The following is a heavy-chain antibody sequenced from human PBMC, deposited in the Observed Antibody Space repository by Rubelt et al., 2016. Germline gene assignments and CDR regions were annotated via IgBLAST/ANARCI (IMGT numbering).Heavy chain of an antibody. J-gene: IGHJ4*02. V-gene: IGHV1-18*01. CDR1: GYTFTSYG. Sequence: QVQLVQSGAEVKKPGASVKVSCKASGYTFTSYGISWVRPAPGHGLEWMGWISAYNGNTNYAQKRQGRVTRTTETSTSTAYMELRSLRSDDTAVYYCARDLPPFRRYNWNFPLDYWGQGTLVTVSS. CDR2: ISAYNGNT. D-gene: IGHD1-7*01. CDR3: ARDLPPFRRYNWNFPLDY.